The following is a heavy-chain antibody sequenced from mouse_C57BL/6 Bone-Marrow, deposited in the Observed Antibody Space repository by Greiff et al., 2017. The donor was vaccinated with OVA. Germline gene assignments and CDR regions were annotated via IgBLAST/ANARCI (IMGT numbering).Heavy chain of an antibody. J-gene: IGHJ1*03. D-gene: IGHD2-3*01. CDR1: GFTFTDYY. CDR3: ARYDDGYYGWYFDV. CDR2: IRNKANGYTT. V-gene: IGHV7-3*01. Sequence: EVQLVESGGGLVQPGGSLSLSCAASGFTFTDYYMSWVRQPPGKALEWLGFIRNKANGYTTEYSASVKGRFTISRDNSQSILYLQMNALRAEDSATYYCARYDDGYYGWYFDVWGTGTTVTVSS.